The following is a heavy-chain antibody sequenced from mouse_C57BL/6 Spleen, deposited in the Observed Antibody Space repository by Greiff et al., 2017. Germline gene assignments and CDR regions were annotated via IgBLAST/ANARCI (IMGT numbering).Heavy chain of an antibody. V-gene: IGHV5-17*01. CDR1: GFTFSDYG. CDR3: ARTDYYYGRELAMDY. CDR2: ISSGSSTI. Sequence: EVKLVESGGGLVKPGGSLKLSCAASGFTFSDYGMHWVRQAPEKGLEWVAYISSGSSTIYYADTVKGRFTISRDNAKNTLFLQMTSLRSEDTAMYYCARTDYYYGRELAMDYWGQGTSVTVSS. D-gene: IGHD1-1*01. J-gene: IGHJ4*01.